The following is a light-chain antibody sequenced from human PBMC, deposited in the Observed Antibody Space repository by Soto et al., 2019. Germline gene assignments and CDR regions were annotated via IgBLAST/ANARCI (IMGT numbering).Light chain of an antibody. CDR2: GAS. CDR3: QQYGRSPFT. J-gene: IGKJ3*01. Sequence: EIVLTQSPGTLSLSPGERATLSWRASQSVSSNNLAWYQQRPGQAPRVVIYGASTRATGIPERFSGSGSGTDFTLTISRLEPEDFAVYYCQQYGRSPFTFGPGTKVDIK. V-gene: IGKV3-20*01. CDR1: QSVSSNN.